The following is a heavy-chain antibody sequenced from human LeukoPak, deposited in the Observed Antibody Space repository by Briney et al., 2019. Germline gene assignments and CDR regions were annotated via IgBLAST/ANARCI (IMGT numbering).Heavy chain of an antibody. CDR2: IIPIFGTP. CDR1: GGTFSSYS. D-gene: IGHD2-2*01. V-gene: IGHV1-69*05. CDR3: ARDPLGYCSSTRCYVDAFDI. J-gene: IGHJ3*02. Sequence: SVKVSCKASGGTFSSYSISWVRQAPGQGLEWMGGIIPIFGTPNYAQKFQGRVTITTDDSANTAYMELRSLRSEDTAVYYCARDPLGYCSSTRCYVDAFDIWGQGTMVTVSS.